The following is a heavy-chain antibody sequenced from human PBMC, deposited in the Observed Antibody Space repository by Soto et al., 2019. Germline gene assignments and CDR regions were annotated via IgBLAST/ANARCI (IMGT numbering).Heavy chain of an antibody. J-gene: IGHJ5*02. Sequence: PSETLSLTCTVSGGSISGYFWSWIRQPPGKGLEWIGYIYYSGSTNYNPSLRSRVTISVDTSKNQFSLKLSSVTAADTAVYYCARDYDSGSYYNWFDPWGQGTLVTLSS. V-gene: IGHV4-59*01. CDR3: ARDYDSGSYYNWFDP. D-gene: IGHD3-10*01. CDR1: GGSISGYF. CDR2: IYYSGST.